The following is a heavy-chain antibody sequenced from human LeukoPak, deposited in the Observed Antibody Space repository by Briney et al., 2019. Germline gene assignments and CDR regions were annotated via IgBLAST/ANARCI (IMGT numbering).Heavy chain of an antibody. Sequence: GGSLRLSCAASGFTFSSYWMSWVRQAPGKGLEWVANIKQDGREKYYVDSVKGRFTISRDNAKSSLYLQMSNLRAEDTAVYFCARGGGLDVWGQGATVTVSS. D-gene: IGHD3-16*01. CDR1: GFTFSSYW. CDR3: ARGGGLDV. CDR2: IKQDGREK. J-gene: IGHJ6*02. V-gene: IGHV3-7*03.